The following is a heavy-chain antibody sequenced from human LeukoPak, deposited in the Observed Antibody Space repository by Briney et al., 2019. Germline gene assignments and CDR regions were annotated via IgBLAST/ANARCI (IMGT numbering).Heavy chain of an antibody. Sequence: HTGGSLRLSCAASGFTFSSYAMSWVRQAPGKGLEWVAFIRYDGSNKYYADSVKGRFTISRDNSKNTLYLQMNSLRAEDTAVYYCAKDRGLVAVAGTFDYWGQGTLVTVSS. J-gene: IGHJ4*02. V-gene: IGHV3-30*02. CDR1: GFTFSSYA. CDR2: IRYDGSNK. CDR3: AKDRGLVAVAGTFDY. D-gene: IGHD6-19*01.